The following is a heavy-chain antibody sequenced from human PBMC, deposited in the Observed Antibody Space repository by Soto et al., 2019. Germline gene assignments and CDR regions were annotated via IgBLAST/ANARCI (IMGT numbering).Heavy chain of an antibody. V-gene: IGHV3-23*01. J-gene: IGHJ4*02. CDR1: VFTFSSYA. D-gene: IGHD1-20*01. CDR2: ISGSGGIT. CDR3: ENDGDNRHIEH. Sequence: VVSLRLSCSSSVFTFSSYAISLFLQAPGKGLEWVSAISGSGGITYYAYSVKGRFNISRDNSKNTLYLQMNSLRAEDTAVYYCENDGDNRHIEHWGKRNMVSVS.